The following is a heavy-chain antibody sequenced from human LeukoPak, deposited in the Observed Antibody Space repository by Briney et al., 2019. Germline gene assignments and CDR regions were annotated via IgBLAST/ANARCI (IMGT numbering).Heavy chain of an antibody. V-gene: IGHV3-64*01. J-gene: IGHJ5*02. Sequence: GGSLILSCAASGFTFSSYAMHWVRQAPGKGLEYVSAISSNGGSTYYANSVKGRFTISRDNSKNTLYLQMNSLRAEDTAVYYCATVPYNWFDPWGQGTLVTVSS. CDR3: ATVPYNWFDP. CDR2: ISSNGGST. CDR1: GFTFSSYA.